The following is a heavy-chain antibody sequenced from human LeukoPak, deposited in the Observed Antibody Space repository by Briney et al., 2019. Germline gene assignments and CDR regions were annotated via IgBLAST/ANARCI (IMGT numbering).Heavy chain of an antibody. J-gene: IGHJ4*02. CDR3: ARRYYYDSSGYPPYYFDY. D-gene: IGHD3-22*01. Sequence: GGSLRLSCAASGFTFSSYSMNWVRQAPGKGLEWVSSISSSTSYIYYADSVKGRFTISRDNAKNSLYLQMNSLRAEDTAVYYCARRYYYDSSGYPPYYFDYWGQGTLVTVSS. CDR2: ISSSTSYI. CDR1: GFTFSSYS. V-gene: IGHV3-21*01.